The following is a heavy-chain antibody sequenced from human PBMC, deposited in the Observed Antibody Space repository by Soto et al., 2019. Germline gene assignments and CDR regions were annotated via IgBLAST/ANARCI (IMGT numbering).Heavy chain of an antibody. Sequence: PGGSLRLSCAASGFTFSSYAIHWVRQAPGKGLEYVSGISPNGDDTYYANSVKGRFTISRDNSRNTVSLHMGSLRGEDLAVYYCARGQTWAHFDYWGQGTLVTVSS. V-gene: IGHV3-64*01. D-gene: IGHD1-26*01. CDR1: GFTFSSYA. CDR2: ISPNGDDT. J-gene: IGHJ4*02. CDR3: ARGQTWAHFDY.